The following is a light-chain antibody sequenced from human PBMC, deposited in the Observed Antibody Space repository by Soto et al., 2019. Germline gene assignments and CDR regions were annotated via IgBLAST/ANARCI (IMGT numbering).Light chain of an antibody. CDR3: LQRMSWLCA. J-gene: IGKJ5*01. CDR2: DAT. V-gene: IGKV3D-20*02. CDR1: QSVSSSY. Sequence: LTRSPGPLSVKPWRTRWFPCSASQSVSSSYLAWYQQKPGQAPRLLIYDATNRATGVPARFSGSGSETDFTRASCGLEPVDLGVYYGLQRMSWLCAVGRGTRLRL.